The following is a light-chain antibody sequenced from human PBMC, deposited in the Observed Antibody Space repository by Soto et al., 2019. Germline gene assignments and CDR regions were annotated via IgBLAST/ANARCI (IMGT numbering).Light chain of an antibody. CDR2: KAS. CDR3: QEHRSYPFT. J-gene: IGKJ5*01. Sequence: IQMTQSPSTLSASVGDRVFITCRASQSASSWLAWYQHKPGKAPNLLIYKASRLASGVPSRFSRSGSGTEFTLTISSLQPDDFATYYCQEHRSYPFTFGQGTRLEIK. CDR1: QSASSW. V-gene: IGKV1-5*03.